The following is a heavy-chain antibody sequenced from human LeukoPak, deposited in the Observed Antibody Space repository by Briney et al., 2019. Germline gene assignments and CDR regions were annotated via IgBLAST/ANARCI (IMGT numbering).Heavy chain of an antibody. Sequence: PGRSLRLSCAASGFTFSSYGMHWVRQAPGKGLEWVAVIWYDGSNKYYADSVKGRFTISRDNSKNTLYLQMNSLRAEDTAVYYCAKDRFFYDSSGSSDYWGQGTLVTVSS. V-gene: IGHV3-33*06. CDR2: IWYDGSNK. CDR3: AKDRFFYDSSGSSDY. D-gene: IGHD3-22*01. CDR1: GFTFSSYG. J-gene: IGHJ4*02.